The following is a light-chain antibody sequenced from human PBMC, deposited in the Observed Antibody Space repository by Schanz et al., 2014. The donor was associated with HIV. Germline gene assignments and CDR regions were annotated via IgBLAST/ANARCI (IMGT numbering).Light chain of an antibody. CDR2: DVN. CDR1: SSDIGAYNY. V-gene: IGLV2-14*01. Sequence: QSALTQPASVSGSPGQSITISCTGTSSDIGAYNYVSWYQQYPGKAPKLMIYDVNNRPSGVSNRFSGSKSGNAASLTIFGLQPEDEAHYYCSSYTSSNTVIFGGGTKLTVL. CDR3: SSYTSSNTVI. J-gene: IGLJ2*01.